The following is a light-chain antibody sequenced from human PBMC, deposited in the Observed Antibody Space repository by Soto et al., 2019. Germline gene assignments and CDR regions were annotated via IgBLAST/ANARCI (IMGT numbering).Light chain of an antibody. CDR2: DAS. CDR3: QQYNTYPWT. J-gene: IGKJ1*01. CDR1: QSIGSW. Sequence: DIQMTQSPSTLSASVGDRVTITCRASQSIGSWLAWYQQKPGKAPKLLIYDASSLQSGVPSMFTGSGTGTEFTLIINSLQPDDFATYYCQQYNTYPWTFGQGTKVEIK. V-gene: IGKV1-5*01.